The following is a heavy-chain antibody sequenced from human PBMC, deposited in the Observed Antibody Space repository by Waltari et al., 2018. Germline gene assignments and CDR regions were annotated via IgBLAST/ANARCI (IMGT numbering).Heavy chain of an antibody. D-gene: IGHD7-27*01. CDR2: IKQDGSEK. V-gene: IGHV3-7*01. J-gene: IGHJ4*02. CDR1: GSTFSSYW. CDR3: ARVSALTWDY. Sequence: EVQLVESGGGLVQPGGSLRLSCAASGSTFSSYWMSWVRQAPGKGLEWVANIKQDGSEKYYVDSVKGRFTISRDNAKNSLYLQMNSLRAEDTAVYYCARVSALTWDYWGQGTLVTVSS.